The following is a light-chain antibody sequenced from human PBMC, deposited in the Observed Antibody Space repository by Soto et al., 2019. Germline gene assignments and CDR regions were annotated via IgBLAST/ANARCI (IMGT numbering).Light chain of an antibody. CDR2: AAS. CDR3: QQSYYIPRS. Sequence: IQMTQSPSSLSASAGDRVTISCRASHNINNYLNWYQQKPGTAPKPLIYAASSLQPGVPSRFNGSRSATDFTLTISSLQPEDSATYYCQQSYYIPRSFGQGTKLQI. CDR1: HNINNY. V-gene: IGKV1-39*01. J-gene: IGKJ2*03.